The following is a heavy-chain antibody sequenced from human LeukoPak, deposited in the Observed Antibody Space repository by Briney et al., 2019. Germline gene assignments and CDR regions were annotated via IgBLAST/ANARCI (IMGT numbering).Heavy chain of an antibody. V-gene: IGHV4-34*01. CDR1: GGSFSGYY. Sequence: PSETLSLTCAVYGGSFSGYYWSWIRQPPGKGLEWIGEINHSGSTNYNPSLKSRVTISVDTSKNQFSLQLNSVTPEDTAVYYCARGTGWPQFDYWGQGTLVTVSS. CDR3: ARGTGWPQFDY. CDR2: INHSGST. J-gene: IGHJ4*02. D-gene: IGHD6-19*01.